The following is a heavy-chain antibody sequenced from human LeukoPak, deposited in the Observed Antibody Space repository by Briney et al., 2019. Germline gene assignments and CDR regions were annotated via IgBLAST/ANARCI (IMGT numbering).Heavy chain of an antibody. CDR2: MNPNSGNT. Sequence: VASVKVSCKASGYTFTSYDINWVRQATGQGLEWMGWMNPNSGNTGYAQKFQGSVTMTRNTSISTAYMELSSLRSEDTAVYYCERDRELRGSYYYGMDVWGQGTTVTVSS. CDR1: GYTFTSYD. J-gene: IGHJ6*02. CDR3: ERDRELRGSYYYGMDV. D-gene: IGHD3-10*01. V-gene: IGHV1-8*01.